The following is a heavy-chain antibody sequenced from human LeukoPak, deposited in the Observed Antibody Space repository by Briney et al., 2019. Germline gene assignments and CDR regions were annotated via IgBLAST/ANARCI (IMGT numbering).Heavy chain of an antibody. D-gene: IGHD3-10*01. Sequence: ASVKVSCKASGYTFTSYAMHWVRQAPGQRLEWMGWINAGNGNTKYSQEFQGRVTITRDTSASTAYMELSSLRSEDMAAYYCARAAGYGSGSSPTPFDYWGQGTLVTVSS. CDR1: GYTFTSYA. CDR2: INAGNGNT. V-gene: IGHV1-3*03. CDR3: ARAAGYGSGSSPTPFDY. J-gene: IGHJ4*02.